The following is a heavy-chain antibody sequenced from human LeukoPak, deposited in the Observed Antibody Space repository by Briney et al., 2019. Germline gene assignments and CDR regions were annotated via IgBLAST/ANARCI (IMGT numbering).Heavy chain of an antibody. CDR3: ARGEDAFDI. J-gene: IGHJ3*02. V-gene: IGHV3-23*01. CDR2: FSGSGGNT. Sequence: GGSLRLSCAASGFTFSSYAMSWVRQAPGKGLEWVSTFSGSGGNTYYADSVKGRFTISRDNSKNTLYLQMNSLRAEDTAVYYCARGEDAFDIWGQGTMVTVSS. CDR1: GFTFSSYA.